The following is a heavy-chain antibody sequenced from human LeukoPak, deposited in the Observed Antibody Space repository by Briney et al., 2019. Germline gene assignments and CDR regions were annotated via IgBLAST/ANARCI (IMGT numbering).Heavy chain of an antibody. Sequence: PGGSLRLSCVASRFTFSNAWMSWVRQAPGKGLEWVGRIKSKTDGGTTDYAAPVKGRFTISRDDSKNTLYLQMNSLKTEDTAVYYCTSLADYYDSSGCIDYWGQGTLVTVSS. CDR1: RFTFSNAW. CDR2: IKSKTDGGTT. D-gene: IGHD3-22*01. V-gene: IGHV3-15*01. J-gene: IGHJ4*02. CDR3: TSLADYYDSSGCIDY.